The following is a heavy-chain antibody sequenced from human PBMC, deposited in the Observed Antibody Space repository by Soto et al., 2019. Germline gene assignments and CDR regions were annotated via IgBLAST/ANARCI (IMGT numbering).Heavy chain of an antibody. Sequence: SETLSLTCTVSGGSISRYYWNWIRQPSGKGLEWIGYIYYSGSTNYNPSLKSRVTISVDTSKNQFSLKLSSVTAADTAMYYCARAYGSGSYYEYYFDYWGQGTLVTVSS. J-gene: IGHJ4*02. CDR2: IYYSGST. V-gene: IGHV4-59*01. CDR3: ARAYGSGSYYEYYFDY. D-gene: IGHD3-10*01. CDR1: GGSISRYY.